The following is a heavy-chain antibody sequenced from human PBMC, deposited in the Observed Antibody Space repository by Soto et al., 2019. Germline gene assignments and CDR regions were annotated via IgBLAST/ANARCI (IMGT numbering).Heavy chain of an antibody. CDR3: ARQVDTAMVLPAKFDY. D-gene: IGHD5-18*01. J-gene: IGHJ4*02. CDR1: GGSISSSSYY. V-gene: IGHV4-39*01. Sequence: KTSETLSLTCTVSGGSISSSSYYWGWIRQPPGKGLEWIGSIYYSGSTYYNPSLKSRVTISVDTSKNQFSLKLSSVTAADTAVYYCARQVDTAMVLPAKFDYWGQGTLVTVSS. CDR2: IYYSGST.